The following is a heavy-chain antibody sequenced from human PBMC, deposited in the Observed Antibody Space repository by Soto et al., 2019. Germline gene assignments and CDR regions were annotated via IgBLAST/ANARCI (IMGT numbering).Heavy chain of an antibody. J-gene: IGHJ4*02. Sequence: PSETLSLTCAVYGGSFSGYYWSWIRQPPGKGLEWIGEINHSGSTNYNPSLKSRVTISVDTSKNQFSLKLSSVTAADTAVYYCARENGENFDYWGQGTLVTVSS. CDR1: GGSFSGYY. V-gene: IGHV4-34*01. CDR3: ARENGENFDY. CDR2: INHSGST. D-gene: IGHD3-10*01.